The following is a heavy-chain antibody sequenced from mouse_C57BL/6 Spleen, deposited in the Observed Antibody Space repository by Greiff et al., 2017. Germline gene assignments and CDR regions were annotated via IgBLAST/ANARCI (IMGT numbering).Heavy chain of an antibody. Sequence: EVQLQQSGPELVKPGASVKISCKASGYSFTGYYMNWVKQSPEKSLEWIGEINPSTGGTTYNQKFKAKATLTVDKSSSTAYMQLKSLTSEDSAVYYCARASYGYFDYWGQGTTLTVSS. CDR3: ARASYGYFDY. D-gene: IGHD2-10*01. V-gene: IGHV1-42*01. CDR1: GYSFTGYY. CDR2: INPSTGGT. J-gene: IGHJ2*01.